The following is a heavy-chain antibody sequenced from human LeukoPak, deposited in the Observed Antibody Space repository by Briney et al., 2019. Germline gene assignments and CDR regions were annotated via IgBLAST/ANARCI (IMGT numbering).Heavy chain of an antibody. CDR3: ARGGSYWEY. CDR2: ISSSGSTI. D-gene: IGHD1-26*01. Sequence: PGGSLRLSCAASGFTFSNAWMNWVRQAPGQGLEWVSYISSSGSTIYYADSVKGRFTISRDNAKNSLYLQMNSLRAEDTAVYYCARGGSYWEYWGQGTLVTVSS. J-gene: IGHJ4*02. V-gene: IGHV3-48*04. CDR1: GFTFSNAW.